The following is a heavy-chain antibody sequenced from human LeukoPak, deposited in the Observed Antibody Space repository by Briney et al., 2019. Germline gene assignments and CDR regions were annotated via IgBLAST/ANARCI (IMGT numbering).Heavy chain of an antibody. CDR1: GFTFSSYW. CDR2: IKQDGSEK. CDR3: AKDGASWAFDS. V-gene: IGHV3-7*01. D-gene: IGHD3-16*01. Sequence: PGGSLRLSCAASGFTFSSYWMSWVRQAPGKGLEWVANIKQDGSEKYYVDSVKGRFTISRDNSKNTVYLQMNSLRTEDTAVYFCAKDGASWAFDSWGQGTLVTVSS. J-gene: IGHJ4*02.